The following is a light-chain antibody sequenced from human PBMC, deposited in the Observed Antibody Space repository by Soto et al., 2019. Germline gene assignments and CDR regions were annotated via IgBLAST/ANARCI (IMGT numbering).Light chain of an antibody. J-gene: IGKJ1*01. CDR2: TAS. V-gene: IGKV1-39*01. CDR1: QSINNY. Sequence: DIQMTQSPSSLSASVGDRVTITCRASQSINNYLNWYQQKPGEVPKLLIFTASTLQSGVPSRFSGRGSGTDFTLAISNLQPEDFATYYCQQTYSTSWTFGQGTKVEIK. CDR3: QQTYSTSWT.